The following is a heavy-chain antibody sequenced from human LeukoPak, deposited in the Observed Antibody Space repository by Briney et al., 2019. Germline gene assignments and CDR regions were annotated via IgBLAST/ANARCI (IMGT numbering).Heavy chain of an antibody. CDR1: GFTSSSNW. J-gene: IGHJ3*02. CDR2: IKQDGSEK. D-gene: IGHD2-2*01. CDR3: AREARYCSSTSCPSTAFDI. V-gene: IGHV3-7*01. Sequence: GGSLRLSCAASGFTSSSNWMSWVRQAPGKGLEWVANIKQDGSEKYYVDSVKGRFTISRDNAKNSLYLQMNSLRAEDTAVYYCAREARYCSSTSCPSTAFDIWGQGTMVTVSS.